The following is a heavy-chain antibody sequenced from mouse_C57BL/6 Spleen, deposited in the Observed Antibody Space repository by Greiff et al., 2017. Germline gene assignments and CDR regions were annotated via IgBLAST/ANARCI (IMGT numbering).Heavy chain of an antibody. J-gene: IGHJ4*01. Sequence: EVQLQQSGAELVRPGASVKLSCTASGFNIKDYYMHWVKQRPEQGLEWIGRIDPEDGDTEYAPKFQGKATMTADTSSNPAYLQLSSLTSEDTAVYYCAIYYDYDGAMDYWGQGTSVTVSS. CDR3: AIYYDYDGAMDY. CDR1: GFNIKDYY. D-gene: IGHD2-4*01. V-gene: IGHV14-1*01. CDR2: IDPEDGDT.